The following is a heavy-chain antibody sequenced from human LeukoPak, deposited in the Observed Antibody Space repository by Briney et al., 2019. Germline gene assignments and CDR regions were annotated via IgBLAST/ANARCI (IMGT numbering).Heavy chain of an antibody. J-gene: IGHJ4*02. CDR3: ARADGYKLFFDY. CDR2: IIPIFGTA. V-gene: IGHV1-69*05. D-gene: IGHD5-24*01. CDR1: GYTFTSYA. Sequence: ASVKVSCKASGYTFTSYAISWVRQAPGQGLEWMGGIIPIFGTANYAQKFQGRVTITTDESTSTAYMELSSLRSEDTAVYYCARADGYKLFFDYWGQGTLVTVSS.